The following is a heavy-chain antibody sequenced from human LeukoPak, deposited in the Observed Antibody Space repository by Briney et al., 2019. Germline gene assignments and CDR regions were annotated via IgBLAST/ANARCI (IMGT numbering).Heavy chain of an antibody. Sequence: GGSLRLPCAASGFSFSNYGLHWVRQAPGKGLVWVSRINSDGTSTSYADSVQGRFTMSRDNAKNTLYLQMNSLGADDTAVYYCARGRGGYYYDYWGQGTVVTVSS. V-gene: IGHV3-74*01. J-gene: IGHJ4*02. CDR3: ARGRGGYYYDY. CDR1: GFSFSNYG. D-gene: IGHD2-15*01. CDR2: INSDGTST.